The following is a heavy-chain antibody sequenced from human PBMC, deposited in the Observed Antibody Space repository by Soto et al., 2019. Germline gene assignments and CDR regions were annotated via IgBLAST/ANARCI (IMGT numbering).Heavy chain of an antibody. J-gene: IGHJ4*02. D-gene: IGHD3-16*01. Sequence: GSLRLSCVASGXNVNTYGIYWVRQAPGKGLQLVAQILYDGSKKHYADSVSGRFTITRDKSKNTVYLQMDSLRVDDTAMYYCVRDLALMADYWGQGTLGTVSS. CDR2: ILYDGSKK. CDR1: GXNVNTYG. V-gene: IGHV3-30*03. CDR3: VRDLALMADY.